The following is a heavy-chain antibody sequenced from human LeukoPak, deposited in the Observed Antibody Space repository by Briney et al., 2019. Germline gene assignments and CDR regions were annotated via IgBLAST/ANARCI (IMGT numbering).Heavy chain of an antibody. D-gene: IGHD3-10*01. CDR1: GGSFSGHY. CDR3: ARSMVRGVIRY. J-gene: IGHJ4*02. CDR2: INHSGST. Sequence: SETLSLTCAVYGGSFSGHYWSWIRQPPGKGLEWIGEINHSGSTNYNPSLKSRVTISVDTSKNQFSLKLSSVTAADTAVYYCARSMVRGVIRYWGQGTLVTVSS. V-gene: IGHV4-34*01.